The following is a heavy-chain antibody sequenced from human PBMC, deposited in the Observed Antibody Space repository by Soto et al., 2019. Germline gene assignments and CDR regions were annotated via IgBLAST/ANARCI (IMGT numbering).Heavy chain of an antibody. CDR1: GFTFSSYG. Sequence: GGSMRLSCAASGFTFSSYGMHWVRQAPGKGLEWVAVIWYDGSNKYYAESVKGRFTISRDNSKNTLYLQMNSLRAEDTAVYYCARDFDSSGGNSYFYYGMGVWGQGTRDPVSS. J-gene: IGHJ6*02. CDR3: ARDFDSSGGNSYFYYGMGV. D-gene: IGHD3-22*01. V-gene: IGHV3-33*01. CDR2: IWYDGSNK.